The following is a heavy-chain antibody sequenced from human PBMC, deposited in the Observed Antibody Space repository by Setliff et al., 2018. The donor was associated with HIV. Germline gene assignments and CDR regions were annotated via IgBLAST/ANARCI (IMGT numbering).Heavy chain of an antibody. V-gene: IGHV4-34*01. J-gene: IGHJ4*02. CDR2: INHSGST. CDR3: ARKNRYCSGGSCYYFDS. D-gene: IGHD2-15*01. Sequence: PSETLSLTCAVYGGSFSGYYWSWIRQPPGKGLEWIGEINHSGSTNYNPSLKSRVTISVNLSKNHFALKLTSVTAADTAVYYCARKNRYCSGGSCYYFDSWGLGTLVTVSS. CDR1: GGSFSGYY.